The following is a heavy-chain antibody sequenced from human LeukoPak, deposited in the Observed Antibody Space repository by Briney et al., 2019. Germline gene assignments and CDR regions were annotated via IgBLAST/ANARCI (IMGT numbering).Heavy chain of an antibody. CDR2: IYNNGDR. V-gene: IGHV3-53*01. Sequence: GGSLRLSCAASGFTVSNSYMSWARQAPGKGLEWVSMIYNNGDRYYADSVKGRFTISRDNFKNTLYPQMNSLRVEDTAVYYCARGGLTAGFDYWGQGTLVSVSS. CDR3: ARGGLTAGFDY. D-gene: IGHD6-25*01. CDR1: GFTVSNSY. J-gene: IGHJ4*02.